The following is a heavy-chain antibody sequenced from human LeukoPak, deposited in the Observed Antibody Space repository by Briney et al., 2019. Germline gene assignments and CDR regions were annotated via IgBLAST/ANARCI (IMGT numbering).Heavy chain of an antibody. V-gene: IGHV4-39*01. CDR2: IYYSGST. CDR3: ANYVSRTMRDY. Sequence: PSETLSLTCTVSGGSISSSSYYWGWIRQPPGKGLEWIGSIYYSGSTYYNPSLKSRVTISADTSRNQFSLRLSSVTATDTAVYYCANYVSRTMRDYWGQGTLVTVSS. J-gene: IGHJ4*02. CDR1: GGSISSSSYY. D-gene: IGHD3-16*01.